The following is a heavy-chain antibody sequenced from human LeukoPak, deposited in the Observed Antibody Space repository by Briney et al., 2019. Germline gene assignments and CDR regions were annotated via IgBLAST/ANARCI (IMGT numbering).Heavy chain of an antibody. D-gene: IGHD2-2*01. J-gene: IGHJ5*02. CDR3: AGVIVVVPAAFSWFDP. CDR2: IYTSGST. V-gene: IGHV4-4*07. CDR1: GGSISSYY. Sequence: PSETLSLTCTVSGGSISSYYWSWIRQPAGKGLAWIGRIYTSGSTNYNPSLKSRVTMSVDTSTNQFSLKLSSVTAADTAVYYCAGVIVVVPAAFSWFDPWGQGTLVTVSS.